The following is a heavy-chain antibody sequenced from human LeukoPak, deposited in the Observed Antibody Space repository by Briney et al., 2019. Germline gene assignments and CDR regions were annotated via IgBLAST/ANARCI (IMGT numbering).Heavy chain of an antibody. Sequence: LRLSRAASGFTFSDYYMSWIRQHPGKGLEWIGYIYYSGSTYYNPSLKSRVTISVDTSKNQFSLKLSSVTAADTAVYYCARADGVVVPARNGWFDPWGQGTLVTVSS. CDR1: GFTFSDYY. CDR3: ARADGVVVPARNGWFDP. V-gene: IGHV4-31*02. D-gene: IGHD2-2*01. CDR2: IYYSGST. J-gene: IGHJ5*02.